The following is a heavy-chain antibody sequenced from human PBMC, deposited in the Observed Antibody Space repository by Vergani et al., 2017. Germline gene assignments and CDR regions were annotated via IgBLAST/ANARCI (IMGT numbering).Heavy chain of an antibody. D-gene: IGHD5-24*01. Sequence: QVHLQESGPGLVRPSETLSLTCTVSGGSIITDDYYCSWYRQPPGKGLEWVGYIYYKGSSYYTPSLQSRARISVDTAKNQFSLSLGSVTAADTAMYYCVATPYGYNSDFDYWGPGTLVTVSS. V-gene: IGHV4-30-4*01. CDR1: GGSIITDDYY. CDR2: IYYKGSS. J-gene: IGHJ4*02. CDR3: VATPYGYNSDFDY.